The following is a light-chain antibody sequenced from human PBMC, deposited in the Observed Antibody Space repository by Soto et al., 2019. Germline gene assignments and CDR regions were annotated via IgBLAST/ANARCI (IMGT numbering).Light chain of an antibody. V-gene: IGLV2-23*02. J-gene: IGLJ1*01. CDR2: EVN. Sequence: QSVLTQPASVSESPGQSITISCTGTSSDVGSYNLVSWYQQYPGKAPKLMISEVNKRPSGVSNRFSGSKSGNTASLTISGLQAEDEADYYCCSYAGSSTYVFGTGTKLTVL. CDR1: SSDVGSYNL. CDR3: CSYAGSSTYV.